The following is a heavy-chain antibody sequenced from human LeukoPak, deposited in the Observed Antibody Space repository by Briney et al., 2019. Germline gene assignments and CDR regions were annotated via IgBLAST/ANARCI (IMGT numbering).Heavy chain of an antibody. D-gene: IGHD6-19*01. CDR2: IIPIFGTA. CDR3: ARNQQWLVPHYYYGMDV. J-gene: IGHJ6*02. CDR1: GGTFSSYA. Sequence: GSSVKVSCKASGGTFSSYAISWVRQAPGQGLEWMGGIIPIFGTANYAQKFQGRVTITADESTSTAYMELGSLRSEDTAVYYCARNQQWLVPHYYYGMDVWGQGTTVTVSS. V-gene: IGHV1-69*01.